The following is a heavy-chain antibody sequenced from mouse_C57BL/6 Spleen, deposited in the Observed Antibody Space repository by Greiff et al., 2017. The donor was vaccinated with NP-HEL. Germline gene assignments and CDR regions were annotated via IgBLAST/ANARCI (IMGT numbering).Heavy chain of an antibody. CDR2: ISSGGDYI. V-gene: IGHV5-9-1*02. J-gene: IGHJ3*01. CDR3: TRDQYYGSSSAWFAY. D-gene: IGHD1-1*01. CDR1: GFTFSSYA. Sequence: DVQLVESGEGLVKPGGSLKLSCAASGFTFSSYAMSWVRQTPEKRLEWVAYISSGGDYIYYADTVKGRFTISRDNARNTLYLQMSSLKSEDTAMYYCTRDQYYGSSSAWFAYWGQGTLVTVSA.